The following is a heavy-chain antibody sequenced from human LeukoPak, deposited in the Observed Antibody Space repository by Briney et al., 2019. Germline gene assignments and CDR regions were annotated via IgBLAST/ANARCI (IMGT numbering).Heavy chain of an antibody. D-gene: IGHD3-10*01. J-gene: IGHJ5*02. Sequence: SETLSLTCTVSGGSISSYYWNWIRQPPGKGLEWIGYIYNSGSTNNNPSLKSRVTISVDTSKNQSSLQLNSVTPEDTAVYYCAREGYGSGSYYHRRFFWFDPWGQGTLVTVSS. V-gene: IGHV4-59*12. CDR3: AREGYGSGSYYHRRFFWFDP. CDR1: GGSISSYY. CDR2: IYNSGST.